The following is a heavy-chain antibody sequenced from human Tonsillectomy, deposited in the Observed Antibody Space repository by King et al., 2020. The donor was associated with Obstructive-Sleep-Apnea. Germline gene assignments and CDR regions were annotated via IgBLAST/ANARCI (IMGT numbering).Heavy chain of an antibody. V-gene: IGHV3-23*04. CDR3: AKSQLLLGDGMDV. Sequence: VQLVESGGGLVQPGGSLRVSCAASGFTFSSYAMSWVRQAPGKGLEWVSFISSSGINTFYADSVKGRFTISRDNSKNTLYLQMNSLRAEDTAVYYCAKSQLLLGDGMDVWGQGTTVTVSS. D-gene: IGHD2-15*01. J-gene: IGHJ6*02. CDR1: GFTFSSYA. CDR2: ISSSGINT.